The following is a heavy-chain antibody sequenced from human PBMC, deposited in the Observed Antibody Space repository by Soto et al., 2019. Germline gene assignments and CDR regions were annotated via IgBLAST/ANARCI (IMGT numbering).Heavy chain of an antibody. V-gene: IGHV4-39*01. Sequence: LETLSLTCTFSGCSSSSSSYYWGWIRQPPGKGLEWIGSIYYSGSTYYNPSLKSRVTISVDTSKNQFSLKLSSVTAADTAVYYCARQNDFWSGYYRSYYYYYMDVWGKGTTVTVSS. CDR1: GCSSSSSSYY. CDR2: IYYSGST. D-gene: IGHD3-3*01. J-gene: IGHJ6*03. CDR3: ARQNDFWSGYYRSYYYYYMDV.